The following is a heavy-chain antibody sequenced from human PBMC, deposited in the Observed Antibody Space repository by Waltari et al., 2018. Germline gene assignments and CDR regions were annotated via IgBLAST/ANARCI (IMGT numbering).Heavy chain of an antibody. V-gene: IGHV1-69*10. CDR3: ASNKYGDPGAFDI. J-gene: IGHJ3*02. CDR1: GGTFSSYA. Sequence: QVQLVQSGAEVKKPGSSVKVSCKASGGTFSSYAISWVRQAPGQGLEWMGVSLPTLSIANYAQKFHGRVTTTADKSTSTAYMELSSLGAEDTALYYCASNKYGDPGAFDIWGQGTMVTVSS. CDR2: SLPTLSIA. D-gene: IGHD2-8*01.